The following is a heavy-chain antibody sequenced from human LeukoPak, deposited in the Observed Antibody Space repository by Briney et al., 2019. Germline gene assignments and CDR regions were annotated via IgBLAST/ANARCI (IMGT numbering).Heavy chain of an antibody. Sequence: ASVTVSCKASGYTFTGNYMHWVRQAPGQGLEWMGWINPNSGGTNYAQKFQGRVTMTRDTSISTAYMELSRLIFDDTAVYYCARGDSGYDHFYHMDVWGKGTTVTISS. CDR3: ARGDSGYDHFYHMDV. CDR1: GYTFTGNY. D-gene: IGHD5-12*01. V-gene: IGHV1-2*02. CDR2: INPNSGGT. J-gene: IGHJ6*03.